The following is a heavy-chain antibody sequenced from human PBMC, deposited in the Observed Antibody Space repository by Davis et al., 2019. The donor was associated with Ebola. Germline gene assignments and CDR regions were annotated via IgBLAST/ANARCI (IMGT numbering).Heavy chain of an antibody. CDR1: GFTFSSYA. CDR2: ISYDGSNK. V-gene: IGHV3-30-3*01. D-gene: IGHD6-13*01. J-gene: IGHJ4*02. CDR3: ARDPRSSPPGYFDY. Sequence: GESLKISCAASGFTFSSYAMHWVRQAPGKGLEWVAVISYDGSNKYYADSVKGRFTISRDNSKNTLYLQMNSLRAEDTAVYYCARDPRSSPPGYFDYWGQGTLVTVSS.